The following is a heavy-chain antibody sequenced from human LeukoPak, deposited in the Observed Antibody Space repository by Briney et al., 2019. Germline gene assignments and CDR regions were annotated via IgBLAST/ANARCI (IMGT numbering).Heavy chain of an antibody. V-gene: IGHV3-15*01. CDR3: IRGGANSPFDY. D-gene: IGHD3-16*01. CDR2: IKSKTDGGTT. CDR1: GFTFSNAW. Sequence: GGSLRLSCAASGFTFSNAWMSWVRQAPGKGLEWVGRIKSKTDGGTTDYAAPVKGRFTISRDDSKNTLYLQMNSLKTEDTAVYYCIRGGANSPFDYWGQGTLVTVSS. J-gene: IGHJ4*02.